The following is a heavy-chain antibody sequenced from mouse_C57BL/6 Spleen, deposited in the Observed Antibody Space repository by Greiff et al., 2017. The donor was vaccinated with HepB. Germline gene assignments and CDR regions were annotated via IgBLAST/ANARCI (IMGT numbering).Heavy chain of an antibody. Sequence: QVQLQQPGAELVKPGASVKMSCKASGYTFTSYWITWVKQRPGQGLEWIGDIYPGSGSTNYNEKFKSKATLTVDTSSSTAYMQLSSLTSEDSAVYHWSRDLTEVVPYWYFDVWGTETTVTVSS. J-gene: IGHJ1*03. CDR3: SRDLTEVVPYWYFDV. CDR1: GYTFTSYW. CDR2: IYPGSGST. V-gene: IGHV1-55*01. D-gene: IGHD1-1*01.